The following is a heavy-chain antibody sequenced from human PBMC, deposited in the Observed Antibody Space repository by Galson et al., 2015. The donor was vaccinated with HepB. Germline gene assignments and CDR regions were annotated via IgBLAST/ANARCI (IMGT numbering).Heavy chain of an antibody. CDR3: ARGYYDD. Sequence: SLRLSCAASGFTFSSYAMSWVRQAPGKGLEWVSAISGSGGSTYYADSVKGRFTISRDNSMNTLFLEMNSLRVDDTAVYFCARGYYDDLGQGTRVTVSS. CDR1: GFTFSSYA. V-gene: IGHV3-23*01. CDR2: ISGSGGST. J-gene: IGHJ4*02.